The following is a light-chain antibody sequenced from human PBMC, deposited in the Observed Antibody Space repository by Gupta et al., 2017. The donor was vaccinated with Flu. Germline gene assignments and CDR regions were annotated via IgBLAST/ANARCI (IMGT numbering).Light chain of an antibody. CDR1: QSISSN. V-gene: IGKV3-15*01. CDR3: QQYNDWPLT. Sequence: GERATLSCRASQSISSNLAWYQQKPGQAPRLLIYGASTRATGIPARFSGSGSGTEFALTISSLESEDFAVYYCQQYNDWPLTFGGGANVEI. J-gene: IGKJ4*01. CDR2: GAS.